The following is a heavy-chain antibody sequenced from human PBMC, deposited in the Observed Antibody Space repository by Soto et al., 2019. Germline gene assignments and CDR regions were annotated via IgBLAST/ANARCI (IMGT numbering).Heavy chain of an antibody. Sequence: QVQLVESGGGVVQPGKSLRLSCAASGFTFSTYVMHWVRQAPGKGLEWVAVMWFDGSNKFYADSVKGRFTISRDNSKNTVYLKFNSLRVEDTAFYYCAREGPNFVNDYWGQGTLVTVSS. CDR2: MWFDGSNK. J-gene: IGHJ4*02. V-gene: IGHV3-33*01. D-gene: IGHD7-27*01. CDR1: GFTFSTYV. CDR3: AREGPNFVNDY.